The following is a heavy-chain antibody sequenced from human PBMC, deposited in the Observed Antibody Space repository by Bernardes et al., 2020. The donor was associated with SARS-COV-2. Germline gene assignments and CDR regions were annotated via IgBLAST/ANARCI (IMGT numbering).Heavy chain of an antibody. CDR3: ARDDYPHDYYYYGMDV. CDR1: GFTFSSYE. D-gene: IGHD4-17*01. V-gene: IGHV3-48*03. J-gene: IGHJ6*02. CDR2: ISSSGSTI. Sequence: SLSLSFAASGFTFSSYEMNWVRQAPGKGLEWVSYISSSGSTIYYADSVKGRFTISRDNAKNSLYLQMNSLRAEDTAVYYCARDDYPHDYYYYGMDVWGQGTTVTVSS.